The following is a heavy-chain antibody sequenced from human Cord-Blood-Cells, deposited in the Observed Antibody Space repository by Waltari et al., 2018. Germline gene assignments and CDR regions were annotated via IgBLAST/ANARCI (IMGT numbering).Heavy chain of an antibody. D-gene: IGHD6-19*01. CDR2: VIPIVGTA. Sequence: QVQLVQSGAAVKKPGSSVKVSCKASGGTFSSYAISWVRQPPGQGLEWMGGVIPIVGTAKDAQKFKGRVEITADESRSTAGMELSSRRSEDTAVYYCARGRGIAVADFDYWGQGTLVTVAS. J-gene: IGHJ4*02. V-gene: IGHV1-69*12. CDR3: ARGRGIAVADFDY. CDR1: GGTFSSYA.